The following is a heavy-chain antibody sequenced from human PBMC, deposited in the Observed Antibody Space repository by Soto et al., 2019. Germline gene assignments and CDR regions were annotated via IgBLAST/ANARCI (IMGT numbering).Heavy chain of an antibody. Sequence: SETLSLTCTVSGGSISSYYWSWIRQPPGKGLEWIGYIYYSGSTNYNPSLKSRVTISVDTSKNQFSLKLSSVTAADTAVYYCARDGSLMCGLAALDVRGQGTTVAVS. J-gene: IGHJ6*02. D-gene: IGHD2-8*01. V-gene: IGHV4-59*01. CDR1: GGSISSYY. CDR2: IYYSGST. CDR3: ARDGSLMCGLAALDV.